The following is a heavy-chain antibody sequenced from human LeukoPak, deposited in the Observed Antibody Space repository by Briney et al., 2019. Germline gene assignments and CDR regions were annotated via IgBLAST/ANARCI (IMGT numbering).Heavy chain of an antibody. CDR3: ARALTTIGYYYGMDV. V-gene: IGHV4-59*01. Sequence: SETLSLTCTVSGGSISGYYWSWIRQPPGKGLEWIGYIYYSGSTNYNPSLKSRVTISVDTSKNQFSLKLSSVTAADTAVYYCARALTTIGYYYGMDVWAHGTTVTVSS. D-gene: IGHD4-17*01. J-gene: IGHJ6*02. CDR2: IYYSGST. CDR1: GGSISGYY.